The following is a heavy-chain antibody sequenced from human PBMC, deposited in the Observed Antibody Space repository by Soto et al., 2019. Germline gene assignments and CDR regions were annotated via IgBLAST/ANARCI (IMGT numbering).Heavy chain of an antibody. V-gene: IGHV4-30-4*01. CDR2: IHYSGST. J-gene: IGHJ6*02. D-gene: IGHD3-10*01. CDR3: ARLGSGNYGSGSYAYGLDV. Sequence: PSETLSLTCTVSGGSISSGDDYWSWVRQPPGKGRECSGYIHYSGSTYYNPSLQSRVSISVDTSKNQFSLKLGSVTAADTAVYYCARLGSGNYGSGSYAYGLDVWGQGTTV. CDR1: GGSISSGDDY.